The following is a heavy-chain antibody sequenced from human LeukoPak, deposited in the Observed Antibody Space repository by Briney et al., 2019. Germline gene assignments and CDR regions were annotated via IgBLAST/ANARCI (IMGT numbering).Heavy chain of an antibody. J-gene: IGHJ4*02. CDR2: ISSSSSYI. V-gene: IGHV3-21*01. CDR3: ARNLLAGTIDY. CDR1: GFTFSSYS. D-gene: IGHD1-26*01. Sequence: GGSLRFSCAASGFTFSSYSMNWVRQAPGKGLEWVSSISSSSSYIYYADSVKGRFTISRDNAKNSLYLQMNSLRAEDTAVCYCARNLLAGTIDYWGQGTLVTVSS.